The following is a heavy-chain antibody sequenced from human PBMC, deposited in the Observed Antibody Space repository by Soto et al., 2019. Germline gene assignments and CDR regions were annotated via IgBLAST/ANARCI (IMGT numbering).Heavy chain of an antibody. CDR2: IYYSGST. J-gene: IGHJ5*02. V-gene: IGHV4-31*03. Sequence: QVQLQESGPGLVKPSQTLSLTCTVSGGSISSGGYYWSWIRQHPGKGLEWIGYIYYSGSTYYNPSRKRRVTISVDTSKNQFSLKLSSVTAADTAVYYCARDRGVTMVRGSIDPWGQGTLVTVSS. D-gene: IGHD3-10*01. CDR3: ARDRGVTMVRGSIDP. CDR1: GGSISSGGYY.